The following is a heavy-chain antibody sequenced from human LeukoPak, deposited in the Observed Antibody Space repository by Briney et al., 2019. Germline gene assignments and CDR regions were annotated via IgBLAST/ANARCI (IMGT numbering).Heavy chain of an antibody. CDR2: IGSATF. Sequence: GGSLRLSCAASGFTFSSYYMNWVRQAPGKELAWVSYIGSATFYYADSVKGRFTISRDNAKNSLFLQMNSLRAEDTAVYYCARAVPRGSSYGYYDFWGQGTLVTVSS. CDR1: GFTFSSYY. D-gene: IGHD5-18*01. V-gene: IGHV3-48*01. J-gene: IGHJ4*02. CDR3: ARAVPRGSSYGYYDF.